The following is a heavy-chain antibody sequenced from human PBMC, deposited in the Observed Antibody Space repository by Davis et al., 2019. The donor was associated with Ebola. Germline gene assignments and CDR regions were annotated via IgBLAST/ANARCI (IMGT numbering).Heavy chain of an antibody. CDR1: GGSVGSSSFY. Sequence: SETLSLTCTVSGGSVGSSSFYWGWIRQPPGKGLEWLASISYSGDTYYNMSLKSRVTISVDTSKKHFSLKLGSVTAADTAVYYCARGSQWLVPDYWGQGTLVTVSS. CDR2: ISYSGDT. V-gene: IGHV4-39*02. J-gene: IGHJ4*02. CDR3: ARGSQWLVPDY. D-gene: IGHD6-19*01.